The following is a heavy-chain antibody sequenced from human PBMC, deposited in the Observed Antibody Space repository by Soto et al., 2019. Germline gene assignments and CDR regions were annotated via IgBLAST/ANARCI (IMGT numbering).Heavy chain of an antibody. CDR2: IYYSGST. CDR3: ASTDYSFNF. CDR1: GGSLSSYY. J-gene: IGHJ4*02. V-gene: IGHV4-59*12. D-gene: IGHD4-4*01. Sequence: SETLSLTCTVSGGSLSSYYWSWIRQPPGKGLEWIGYIYYSGSTNYNPSLKSRVTISVDTSRKQFSLKVTSVTAADTAVYYCASTDYSFNFWGLGTLVTVSS.